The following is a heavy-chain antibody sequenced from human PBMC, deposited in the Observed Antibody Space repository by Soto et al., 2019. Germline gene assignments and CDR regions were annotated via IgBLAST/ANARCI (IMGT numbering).Heavy chain of an antibody. D-gene: IGHD4-17*01. CDR2: ISYDGNNK. CDR3: ARGPSYSDSYFDH. CDR1: GFTFSDYG. J-gene: IGHJ4*02. V-gene: IGHV3-30*03. Sequence: GGSLRLSCAASGFTFSDYGMHWVRQAPGKGLEWVAVISYDGNNKYYADSVEGRFTISRDNSKNTVYLQMNSLRLEDTAVYCCARGPSYSDSYFDHWGQGTLVTVSS.